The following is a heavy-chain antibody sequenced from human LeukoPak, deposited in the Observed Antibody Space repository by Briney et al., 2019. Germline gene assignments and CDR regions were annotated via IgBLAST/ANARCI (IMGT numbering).Heavy chain of an antibody. V-gene: IGHV4-34*01. CDR2: INHSGST. D-gene: IGHD6-19*01. J-gene: IGHJ4*02. Sequence: SETLSLTCAVYGGSFSGYYWSWIRQPPGKGLEWIGEINHSGSTNYNPSLKSRVTISVDTSKNQFSLKLSSVTAADTAVYYCARRSRRGSSGSFDYWGQGTLVTVSS. CDR1: GGSFSGYY. CDR3: ARRSRRGSSGSFDY.